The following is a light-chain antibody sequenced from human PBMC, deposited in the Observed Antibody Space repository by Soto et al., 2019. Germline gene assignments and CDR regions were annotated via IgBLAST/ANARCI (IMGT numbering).Light chain of an antibody. V-gene: IGLV2-14*03. Sequence: QSALTQPASVSGSPGQSIAISCTGTSSDVGGYNYVSWYQQHPGKAPKLMIYDVSNRPSGVSDRFSGSKSGNTASLTISGLQAEDEAGYYCSSYTSSRPWVFGGGTKLTVL. J-gene: IGLJ3*02. CDR3: SSYTSSRPWV. CDR1: SSDVGGYNY. CDR2: DVS.